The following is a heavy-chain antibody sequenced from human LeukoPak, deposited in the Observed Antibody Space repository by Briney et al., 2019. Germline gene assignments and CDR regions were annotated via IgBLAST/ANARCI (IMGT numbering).Heavy chain of an antibody. Sequence: GSLRLSCAASGFTFSRYSMNWVRQAAGKGLEWIGEINHSGSTNYNPSLKSRVTISVDTSKNQFSLKLSSVTAADTAVYYCARHKRVVTAIRAGGYFDYWGQGTLVTVSS. V-gene: IGHV4-34*01. D-gene: IGHD2-21*02. J-gene: IGHJ4*02. CDR1: GFTFSRYS. CDR3: ARHKRVVTAIRAGGYFDY. CDR2: INHSGST.